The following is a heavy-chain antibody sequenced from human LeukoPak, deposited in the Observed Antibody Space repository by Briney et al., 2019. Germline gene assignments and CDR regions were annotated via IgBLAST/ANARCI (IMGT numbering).Heavy chain of an antibody. CDR3: ASVYSSPPATLDP. CDR1: GYIFTTYT. CDR2: ITAYNGDT. J-gene: IGHJ5*02. Sequence: ASVKVSCKASGYIFTTYTISWVRQAPGRGLEWMGWITAYNGDTNYAQKLQGRVTMTTDTSTSTAYMELRSLRSDDTAVYYCASVYSSPPATLDPWGQGTLVTVSS. D-gene: IGHD6-13*01. V-gene: IGHV1-18*01.